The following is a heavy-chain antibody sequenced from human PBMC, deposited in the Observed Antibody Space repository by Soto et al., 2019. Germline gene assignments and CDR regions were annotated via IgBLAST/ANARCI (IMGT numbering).Heavy chain of an antibody. J-gene: IGHJ6*02. Sequence: PGESLKISCKGSGYSFTSYWIGWVRQMPGKGLGWMGIIYPGDSDTRYSPSFQGHVTISADKSISTAYLQWSSLKASDTAMYYCARLAITIDCGDLRDYYYYGMDVWGQGTTVTVSS. CDR1: GYSFTSYW. CDR2: IYPGDSDT. CDR3: ARLAITIDCGDLRDYYYYGMDV. V-gene: IGHV5-51*01. D-gene: IGHD4-17*01.